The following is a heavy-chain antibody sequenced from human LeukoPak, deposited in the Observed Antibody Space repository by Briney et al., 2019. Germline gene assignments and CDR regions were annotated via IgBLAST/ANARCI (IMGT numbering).Heavy chain of an antibody. D-gene: IGHD3-9*01. CDR1: GYTFTSYG. V-gene: IGHV1-18*01. CDR2: ISAYNGNT. CDR3: ARDASDNYDILTGSILMDV. Sequence: ASVKVSCKASGYTFTSYGISWVRQAPGQGLEWMGWISAYNGNTNYAQKLQGRVTMTTDTSTSTAYMELRSLRSDDTAVYYCARDASDNYDILTGSILMDVWGQGTTVTVSS. J-gene: IGHJ6*02.